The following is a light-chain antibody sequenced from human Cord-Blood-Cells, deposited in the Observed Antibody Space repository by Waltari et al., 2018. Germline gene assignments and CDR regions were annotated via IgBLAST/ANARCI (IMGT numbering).Light chain of an antibody. CDR2: DVS. CDR3: CSYAGSYTGV. V-gene: IGLV2-11*01. Sequence: LTQPRSVSGSPGQSVTISCTGTSSDVGGYNYVSWYQQHPGKAPKLMIYDVSKRPSGVPDRFSGSKSGNTASLTISGLQAEDEADYYCCSYAGSYTGVFGGGTKLTVL. J-gene: IGLJ3*02. CDR1: SSDVGGYNY.